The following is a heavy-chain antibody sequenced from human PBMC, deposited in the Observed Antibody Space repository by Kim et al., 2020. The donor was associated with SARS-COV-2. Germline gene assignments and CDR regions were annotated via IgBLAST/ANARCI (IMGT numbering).Heavy chain of an antibody. V-gene: IGHV3-23*01. CDR3: LKGLWGTGRHITPPDY. D-gene: IGHD3-10*01. J-gene: IGHJ4*02. CDR1: GFTFSSYA. Sequence: GGSLRLSCAASGFTFSSYAMSWVRQAPGKGLEWVSGIFGTEATTKYADSVKGRFTVSRDNSKNTLYLQMSSLRAEDTTFYYCLKGLWGTGRHITPPDYWGQGTLVTVSS. CDR2: IFGTEATT.